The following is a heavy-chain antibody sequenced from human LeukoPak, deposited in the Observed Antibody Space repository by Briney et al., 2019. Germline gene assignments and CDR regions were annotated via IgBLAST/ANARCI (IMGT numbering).Heavy chain of an antibody. CDR3: ARDLRRITLGLIAAAESPGS. D-gene: IGHD6-13*01. V-gene: IGHV1-2*02. CDR1: GYTFTGYY. CDR2: INPNSGGT. Sequence: ASVKVSCKASGYTFTGYYMHWVRQAPGQGLEWMGWINPNSGGTNYAQKFQGRVTMTRDTSISTAYMELGRLRSDDTAVYYCARDLRRITLGLIAAAESPGSWGQGTLVTVSS. J-gene: IGHJ5*02.